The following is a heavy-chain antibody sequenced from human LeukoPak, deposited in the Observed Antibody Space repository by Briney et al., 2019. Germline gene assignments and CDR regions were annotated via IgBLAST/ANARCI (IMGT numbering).Heavy chain of an antibody. J-gene: IGHJ4*01. CDR2: ISPHNGNA. D-gene: IGHD3-16*01. CDR1: GYNFFTYG. CDR3: ARGDFTSNRDYLFFFYY. Sequence: GASVKVSCKASGYNFFTYGITWVRQAPGQGLEWMGWISPHNGNANYAQKFQDRVIMTTDTSTNTAFMEVRSLRSDDTAMYYCARGDFTSNRDYLFFFYYWGQGSLVTVSS. V-gene: IGHV1-18*01.